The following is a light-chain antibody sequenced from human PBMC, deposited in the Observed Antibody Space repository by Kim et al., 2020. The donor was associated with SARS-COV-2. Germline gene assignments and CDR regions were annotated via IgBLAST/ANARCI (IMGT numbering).Light chain of an antibody. Sequence: VSPGERVTLSCMASQSVSSNLAWYQQKPGQAPRLLIYGASTRATAFPPRFSGSGSGTEFTLTISSLQSEDFAVYYCQQYDDWPPYTFGQGTKLEI. CDR1: QSVSSN. CDR3: QQYDDWPPYT. CDR2: GAS. V-gene: IGKV3-15*01. J-gene: IGKJ2*01.